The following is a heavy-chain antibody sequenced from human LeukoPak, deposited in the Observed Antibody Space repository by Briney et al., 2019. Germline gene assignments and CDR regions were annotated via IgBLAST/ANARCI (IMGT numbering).Heavy chain of an antibody. Sequence: PSETLSLTCAVSGGSISSSNWWSWVRQPPGKGLEWIGEIYHSGSTNYNPSLKSRVTISVDKSKNQFSLKLSSVTAADTAVYYCARDHGAAAGTAFDIWGQGTMVTVSP. D-gene: IGHD6-13*01. J-gene: IGHJ3*02. CDR3: ARDHGAAAGTAFDI. CDR1: GGSISSSNW. CDR2: IYHSGST. V-gene: IGHV4-4*02.